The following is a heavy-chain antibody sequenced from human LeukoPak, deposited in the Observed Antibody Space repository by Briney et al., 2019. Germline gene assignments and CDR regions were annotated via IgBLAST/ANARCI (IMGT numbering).Heavy chain of an antibody. CDR1: GFTFSSYG. J-gene: IGHJ4*02. CDR3: AKDLTLAYCGGDCDY. V-gene: IGHV3-30*02. D-gene: IGHD2-21*01. CDR2: IRYDGSNK. Sequence: GALRLSCAASGFTFSSYGMHWVRQAPGKGLEWVAFIRYDGSNKYYADSVKGRFTISRDNSKNTLYLQMNSPRAEDTAVYYCAKDLTLAYCGGDCDYWGQGTLVTVSS.